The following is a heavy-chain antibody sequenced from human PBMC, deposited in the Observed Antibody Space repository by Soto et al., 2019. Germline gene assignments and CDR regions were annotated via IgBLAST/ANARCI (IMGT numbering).Heavy chain of an antibody. CDR1: GFSFSSFA. CDR3: AKGVELDV. Sequence: EVLLLESGGGLVQPGGSLRLSCEASGFSFSSFAMNWVRQAPGKGLEWVSAIGDSGASTYYADSVKDRFTISRDNSRNTLYLQLNSLRAEDTAVYYCAKGVELDVWGNGTTVTVSS. CDR2: IGDSGAST. J-gene: IGHJ6*04. V-gene: IGHV3-23*01. D-gene: IGHD1-26*01.